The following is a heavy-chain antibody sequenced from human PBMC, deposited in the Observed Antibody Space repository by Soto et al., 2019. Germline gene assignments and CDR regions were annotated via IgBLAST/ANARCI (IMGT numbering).Heavy chain of an antibody. CDR1: GFTFANYA. CDR3: ATGNAWGVLLAY. D-gene: IGHD3-16*01. CDR2: ISSSGGRT. J-gene: IGHJ4*02. Sequence: GGSLRLSCGTSGFTFANYAMGWVRQAPGKGLEWVSGISSSGGRTYYADSVKGRFTVSRDNSKNTVYVQMNSLRVEDTAVYYCATGNAWGVLLAYWGQGTLVTVSS. V-gene: IGHV3-23*01.